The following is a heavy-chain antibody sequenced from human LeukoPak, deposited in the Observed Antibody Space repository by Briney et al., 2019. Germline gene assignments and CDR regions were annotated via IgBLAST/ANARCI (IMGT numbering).Heavy chain of an antibody. Sequence: SETLSLTCTVSGGSISSYYWSWIRQPPEKGLECIGYFFYSGSTNYNPSLKSRATISVDTSKNQFSLKLSSVTAADTAVYYCARQERSITMVRGVITPSSPDYWGQGTLVTVSS. J-gene: IGHJ4*02. CDR3: ARQERSITMVRGVITPSSPDY. CDR2: FFYSGST. D-gene: IGHD3-10*01. V-gene: IGHV4-59*08. CDR1: GGSISSYY.